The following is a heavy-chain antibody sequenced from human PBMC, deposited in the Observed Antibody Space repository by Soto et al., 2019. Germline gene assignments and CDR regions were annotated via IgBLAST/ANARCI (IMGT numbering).Heavy chain of an antibody. Sequence: LGESLKISCKGSGYSFTSYWIGWVRQMPGKGLEWMGIIYPGDSDTRYSPSFQGQVAISADKSISTAYLQWSSLKASDTAMYYCATHRYSGSNSRCYYYCMDVRGKGTTVTVSS. CDR2: IYPGDSDT. CDR1: GYSFTSYW. J-gene: IGHJ6*04. V-gene: IGHV5-51*01. CDR3: ATHRYSGSNSRCYYYCMDV. D-gene: IGHD1-26*01.